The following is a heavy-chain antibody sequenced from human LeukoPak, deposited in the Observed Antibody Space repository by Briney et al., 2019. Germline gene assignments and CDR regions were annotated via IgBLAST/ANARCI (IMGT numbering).Heavy chain of an antibody. CDR3: AREEGYSYVLRY. CDR1: GGSISSSSYY. CDR2: IYYSGST. J-gene: IGHJ4*02. D-gene: IGHD5-18*01. V-gene: IGHV4-39*07. Sequence: PSETLSLTCTVSGGSISSSSYYWGWIRQPPGKGLEWIGSIYYSGSTYYNPSLKSRVTISVDTSKNQFSLKLSSVTAADTAVYYCAREEGYSYVLRYWGQGTLVTVSS.